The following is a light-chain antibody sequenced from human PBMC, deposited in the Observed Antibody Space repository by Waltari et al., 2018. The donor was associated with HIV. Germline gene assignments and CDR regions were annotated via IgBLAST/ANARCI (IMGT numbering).Light chain of an antibody. CDR1: NIGSKN. J-gene: IGLJ2*01. CDR3: QVWDTSSDHVI. CDR2: DYT. V-gene: IGLV3-21*02. Sequence: SFVLTQPPSVSVAPGQTARISCGGNNIGSKNVHWYQQKPDQAPVVVVHDYTDRPSGIPERFSGSNSGNTATLTISRVEVGDEADYHCQVWDTSSDHVIFGGGTKLTVL.